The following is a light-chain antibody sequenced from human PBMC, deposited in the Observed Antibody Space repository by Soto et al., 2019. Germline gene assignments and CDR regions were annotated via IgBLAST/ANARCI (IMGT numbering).Light chain of an antibody. Sequence: QSALTQPASVSGSPGQSITISCTGTSSDVGSHNLVSWYQQHPGQAPKLMIYEGSKRPSGVSNRFSGSKSANTASLTISGLQDEDEADYYFCSYVDIILYVFGTGTKLTVL. CDR2: EGS. V-gene: IGLV2-23*01. J-gene: IGLJ1*01. CDR3: CSYVDIILYV. CDR1: SSDVGSHNL.